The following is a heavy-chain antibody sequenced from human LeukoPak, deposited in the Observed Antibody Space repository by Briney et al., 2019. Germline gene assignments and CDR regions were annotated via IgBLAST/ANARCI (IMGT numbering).Heavy chain of an antibody. J-gene: IGHJ3*02. CDR3: ARGGDRYCSGGSCYKDAFDI. Sequence: GGSLRLSCAASGFTFSNYWMHWVRQAPGKGLVWVSRINTDGRSTNYADSVKGRFTISRDNAKNSLYLQMNSLRAEDTAVYYCARGGDRYCSGGSCYKDAFDIWGQGTMVTVSS. CDR1: GFTFSNYW. V-gene: IGHV3-74*01. D-gene: IGHD2-15*01. CDR2: INTDGRST.